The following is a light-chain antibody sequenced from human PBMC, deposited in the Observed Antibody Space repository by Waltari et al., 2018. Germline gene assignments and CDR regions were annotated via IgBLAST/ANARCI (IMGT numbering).Light chain of an antibody. CDR2: EVS. CDR3: CSYAGLTTYV. Sequence: QSALTQPASVSGSPGQSITISCTGTSSDVGSYNLVSWYQQPPSKAPKVLVYEVSKRHLGVCHRFSVSKSSNTASLTISGLQAEDEADYFCCSYAGLTTYVFGTGTKVTVL. CDR1: SSDVGSYNL. V-gene: IGLV2-23*02. J-gene: IGLJ1*01.